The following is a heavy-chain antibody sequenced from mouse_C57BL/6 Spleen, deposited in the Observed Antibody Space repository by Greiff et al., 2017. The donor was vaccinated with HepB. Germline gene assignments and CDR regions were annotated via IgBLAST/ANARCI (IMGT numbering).Heavy chain of an antibody. J-gene: IGHJ4*01. CDR3: ARLTGSRAYAMDY. CDR1: GYTFTNYW. D-gene: IGHD1-1*01. Sequence: VQLQQSGAELVRPGTSVKMSCKASGYTFTNYWIGWAKQRPGLGLEWIGDIYPGGGYTNYNEKFKGKATLTADKSSSTAYMQFSSLTSEDSAIYYCARLTGSRAYAMDYWVKEPQSPSPQ. V-gene: IGHV1-63*01. CDR2: IYPGGGYT.